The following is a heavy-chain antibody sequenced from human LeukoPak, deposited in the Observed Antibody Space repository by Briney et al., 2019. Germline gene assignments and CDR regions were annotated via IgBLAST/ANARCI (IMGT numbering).Heavy chain of an antibody. Sequence: PGGSLRLSCAVSALTFDTFAMAWVRQAPGKGLEWHSSISDSGDTTFYADSVRGRFTVSRDNSKNTMYLQLNGLRAEDTAIYYCTGSGYYSVWGQGTLVTVSS. J-gene: IGHJ4*02. CDR1: ALTFDTFA. CDR3: TGSGYYSV. V-gene: IGHV3-23*01. CDR2: ISDSGDTT. D-gene: IGHD3-22*01.